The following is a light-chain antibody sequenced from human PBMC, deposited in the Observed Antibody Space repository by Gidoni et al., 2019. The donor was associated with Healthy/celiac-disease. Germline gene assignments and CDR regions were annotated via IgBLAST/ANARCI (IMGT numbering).Light chain of an antibody. CDR3: QRSYSTPYT. CDR1: QSISSY. V-gene: IGKV1-39*01. CDR2: AAS. Sequence: DIQMTQSPSYLSASVGDRVPITCRASQSISSYLNWYQQKPGKAPKLLIYAASSLQSGVPSTFSGSGSGTDFTLTISSLLPENFATYYCQRSYSTPYTFGQGTKLEIK. J-gene: IGKJ2*01.